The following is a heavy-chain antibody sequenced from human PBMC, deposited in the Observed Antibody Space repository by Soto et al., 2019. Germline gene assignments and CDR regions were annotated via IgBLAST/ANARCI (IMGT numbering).Heavy chain of an antibody. CDR2: SGSSSTVI. Sequence: EVQLVESGGGLVKPGGSRRLCCAASGFTFSAYSMNWVRQAPGKGGEGVACSGSSSTVIDYVETVKGRFTISRDNAENSLFLEINSLRAEDTAVYYCARDPRYCDTTTCYTSPGYYGVDAWGQGTTVTVSS. CDR3: ARDPRYCDTTTCYTSPGYYGVDA. J-gene: IGHJ6*02. D-gene: IGHD2-2*02. CDR1: GFTFSAYS. V-gene: IGHV3-21*02.